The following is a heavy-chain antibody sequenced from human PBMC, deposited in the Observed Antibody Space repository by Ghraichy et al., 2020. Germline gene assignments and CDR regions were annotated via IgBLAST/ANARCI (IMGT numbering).Heavy chain of an antibody. Sequence: ASVKVSCKTSGYTFNNNDVHWVRQAPGLGLEWVGRICPTTDHTTYAQKFQGRVTLTRDTSTSTSYMELSSLRSDDTAIYYCARDEAGSYLNWGQGTLVTVSS. D-gene: IGHD3-10*01. CDR2: ICPTTDHT. J-gene: IGHJ4*02. V-gene: IGHV1-46*02. CDR1: GYTFNNND. CDR3: ARDEAGSYLN.